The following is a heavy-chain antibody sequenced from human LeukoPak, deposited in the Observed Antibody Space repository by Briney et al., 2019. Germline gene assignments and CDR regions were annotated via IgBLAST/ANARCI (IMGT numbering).Heavy chain of an antibody. CDR3: ARGYSGYAKPSYYYYYYYMDV. CDR2: ISSSSSYI. D-gene: IGHD5-12*01. J-gene: IGHJ6*03. V-gene: IGHV3-21*01. CDR1: GFTFSSYS. Sequence: GGSLRLSCAASGFTFSSYSMNWVRQAPGKGLEWVSSISSSSSYIYYADSVKGRFTISRDNAKNSLYLQMNSLRAEDTAVYYCARGYSGYAKPSYYYYYYYMDVWGKGTTVTVSS.